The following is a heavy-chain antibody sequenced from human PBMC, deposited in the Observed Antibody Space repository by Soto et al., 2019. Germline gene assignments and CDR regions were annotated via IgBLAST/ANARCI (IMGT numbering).Heavy chain of an antibody. J-gene: IGHJ6*02. CDR2: IGESGTPT. CDR1: GFTFSSYA. CDR3: ARYIPGVRYYCMDV. V-gene: IGHV3-23*01. Sequence: EVQLLESGGGLVQPGGSLRLSCAASGFTFSSYAMKWVRQAPGKGLEWVSLIGESGTPTYYADSVKGRFTISRDNSGNPLFLEMYSLRAEDTAVYYCARYIPGVRYYCMDVWGQGTTVTVSS. D-gene: IGHD2-2*01.